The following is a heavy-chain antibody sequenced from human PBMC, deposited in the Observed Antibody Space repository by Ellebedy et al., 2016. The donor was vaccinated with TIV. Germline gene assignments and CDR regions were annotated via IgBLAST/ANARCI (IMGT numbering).Heavy chain of an antibody. Sequence: GESLKISCAASGFTFSSYAMSWVRQAPGKGLEWVSGFGLSGDTTYSADSVKGRFTISRDNSKNTLYLQMNSLRAEDTAIYYCAKDQVAGDGRWVFDSWGQGTVVTVSS. CDR2: FGLSGDTT. D-gene: IGHD5-24*01. V-gene: IGHV3-23*01. CDR1: GFTFSSYA. CDR3: AKDQVAGDGRWVFDS. J-gene: IGHJ3*01.